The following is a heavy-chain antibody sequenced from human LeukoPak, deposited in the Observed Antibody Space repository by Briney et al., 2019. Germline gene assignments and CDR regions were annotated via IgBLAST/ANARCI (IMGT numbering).Heavy chain of an antibody. CDR2: IDPTDSYT. CDR1: GYSFTSYG. D-gene: IGHD1-26*01. Sequence: GESLTTSCKGSGYSFTSYGIGWVRQKPGKGLEWVGRIDPTDSYTSYSPTSPGHVTISADKSVSTAYLQWSSLKASDTAMYYCARMDLGATPAAYDYWGQGTLVTVSS. CDR3: ARMDLGATPAAYDY. J-gene: IGHJ4*02. V-gene: IGHV5-10-1*01.